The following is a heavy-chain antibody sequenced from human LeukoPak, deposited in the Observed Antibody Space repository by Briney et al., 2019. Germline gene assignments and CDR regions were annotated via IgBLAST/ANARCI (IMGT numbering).Heavy chain of an antibody. CDR2: IIPILGIA. CDR3: ARSVVVRGAPIDY. CDR1: GGTFSSYT. J-gene: IGHJ4*02. V-gene: IGHV1-69*02. D-gene: IGHD3-10*01. Sequence: GSSVKVSCKASGGTFSSYTISWVRQAPGQGLEWMGRIIPILGIANYAQKFQRRVTITANKSTSTAYMELSSLRSDDTAVYYCARSVVVRGAPIDYWGGGTLVTVSS.